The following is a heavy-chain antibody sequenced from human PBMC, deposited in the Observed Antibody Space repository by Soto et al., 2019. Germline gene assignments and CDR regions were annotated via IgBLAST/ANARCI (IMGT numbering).Heavy chain of an antibody. D-gene: IGHD5-12*01. J-gene: IGHJ3*02. CDR2: LSGSGTGT. Sequence: GGSLRLSCAASGFSFVNYAMNWVRQAPGKGLEWVSGLSGSGTGTYYADSVKGRFTISRDNSRDTLFLQMNSLRAEDTAVYYCARDRRWLQLHDAFDIWGQGTMVTVSS. V-gene: IGHV3-23*01. CDR1: GFSFVNYA. CDR3: ARDRRWLQLHDAFDI.